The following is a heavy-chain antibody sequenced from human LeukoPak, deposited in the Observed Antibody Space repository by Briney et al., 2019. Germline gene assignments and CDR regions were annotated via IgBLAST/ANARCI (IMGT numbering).Heavy chain of an antibody. CDR2: ITYNGSTK. D-gene: IGHD3-10*01. CDR1: GFTFSSYA. J-gene: IGHJ4*02. CDR3: ARGFYEVRGVIAY. Sequence: PGGSLRLSCAASGFTFSSYAMNWVRQAPGKGLEWVAVITYNGSTKYYADSVKGRFTIYRDNSKNALYLQMNSLRAVDSAVYYCARGFYEVRGVIAYWGQGTLVTVSS. V-gene: IGHV3-30*04.